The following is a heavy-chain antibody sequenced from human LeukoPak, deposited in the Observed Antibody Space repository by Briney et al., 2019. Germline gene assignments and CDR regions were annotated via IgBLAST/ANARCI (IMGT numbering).Heavy chain of an antibody. CDR2: VSPGGGTT. J-gene: IGHJ6*03. Sequence: GGSLRLSCAVSGFAFGSEAMSWVRQSPARGLEWVASVSPGGGTTYYADSVKGRFTISRDNSKNTLYLQMNSLRAEDTAVYYCAKDHTYYDFWSGYYKDYYYYYMDVWGKGTTVTVSS. CDR1: GFAFGSEA. D-gene: IGHD3-3*01. CDR3: AKDHTYYDFWSGYYKDYYYYYMDV. V-gene: IGHV3-23*01.